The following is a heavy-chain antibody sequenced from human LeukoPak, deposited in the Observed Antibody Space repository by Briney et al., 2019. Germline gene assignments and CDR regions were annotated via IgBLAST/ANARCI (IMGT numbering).Heavy chain of an antibody. Sequence: PSETLSLTCTVSGGSISSYYWSWIRQPPGKGLEWIGYIYYSGSTNCSPSLKSRVTISVDTSKNQFSLKLSSVTAADTAVYYCARDFGGLRDYWGQGTLVTVSS. CDR3: ARDFGGLRDY. CDR1: GGSISSYY. CDR2: IYYSGST. D-gene: IGHD3-10*01. V-gene: IGHV4-59*01. J-gene: IGHJ4*02.